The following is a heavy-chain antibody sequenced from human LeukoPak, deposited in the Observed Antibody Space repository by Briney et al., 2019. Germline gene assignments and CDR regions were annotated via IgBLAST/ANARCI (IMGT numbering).Heavy chain of an antibody. Sequence: GGSLRLSCAASGFTFRSYNMNWVRQAPRQRPEWVSSISSISSYIYYADSVKGRFTISRDNAKNSLYLQMNSLRAEDTALYYCARGASRADYWGQGTLVTVSS. CDR2: ISSISSYI. J-gene: IGHJ4*02. V-gene: IGHV3-21*01. CDR3: ARGASRADY. CDR1: GFTFRSYN.